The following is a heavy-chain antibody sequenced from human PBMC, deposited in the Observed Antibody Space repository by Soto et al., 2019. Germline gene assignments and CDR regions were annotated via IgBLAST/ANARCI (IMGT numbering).Heavy chain of an antibody. CDR2: VNGGGGTT. J-gene: IGHJ5*02. Sequence: PGGSLRLSCAASGFAFTSYAMSWVRQAPGKXLEWVSGVNGGGGTTYYADSVKGRFTISRDNFKHILYLQMNSLRAEDTALYYCAKGNSYFDGSNYSLGWIDPWGQGTLVTVSS. V-gene: IGHV3-23*01. D-gene: IGHD3-22*01. CDR3: AKGNSYFDGSNYSLGWIDP. CDR1: GFAFTSYA.